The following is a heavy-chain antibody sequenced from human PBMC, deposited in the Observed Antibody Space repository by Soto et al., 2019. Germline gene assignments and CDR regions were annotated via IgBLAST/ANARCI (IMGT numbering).Heavy chain of an antibody. CDR3: ARDGGVVPAAKVYYYGMDV. Sequence: SQTLSLTCTVSGGSISSGGYYWSWIRQHPGKGLEWIGYIYYSGSTYYNPSLKSRVTISVDTSKNQFSLKLSSVTAADTAVYYCARDGGVVPAAKVYYYGMDVWGQGTTVTVSS. CDR2: IYYSGST. V-gene: IGHV4-31*03. J-gene: IGHJ6*02. D-gene: IGHD2-2*01. CDR1: GGSISSGGYY.